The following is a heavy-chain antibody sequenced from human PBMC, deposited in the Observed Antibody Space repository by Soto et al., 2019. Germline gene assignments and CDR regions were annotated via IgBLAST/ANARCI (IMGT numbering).Heavy chain of an antibody. Sequence: GGSLRLSCAASGFTFSSYAMSWVRQAPGKGLEWVSYISSSGSTIYYADSVKGRFTISRDNAKNSLYLQMNSLRAEDTAVYYYARDSGSYLYNWFDPWAREPWSPSPQ. CDR3: ARDSGSYLYNWFDP. V-gene: IGHV3-48*04. CDR2: ISSSGSTI. J-gene: IGHJ5*02. CDR1: GFTFSSYA. D-gene: IGHD1-26*01.